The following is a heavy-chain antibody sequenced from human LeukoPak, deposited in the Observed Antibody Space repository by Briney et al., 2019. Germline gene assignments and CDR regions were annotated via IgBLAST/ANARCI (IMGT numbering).Heavy chain of an antibody. CDR1: GFTFSTYA. V-gene: IGHV3-23*01. J-gene: IGHJ4*02. Sequence: GGSLRLSCAASGFTFSTYAMTWVRQAPGKGLEWVSGISGGGSYTYYADSVKGRFTISRDNSKNTLSLQMNSLRAEDTAVYYCARKTGDCWGQGTLVIVSS. D-gene: IGHD1-14*01. CDR3: ARKTGDC. CDR2: ISGGGSYT.